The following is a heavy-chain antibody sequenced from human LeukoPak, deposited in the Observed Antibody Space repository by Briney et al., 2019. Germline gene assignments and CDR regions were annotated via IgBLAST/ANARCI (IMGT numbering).Heavy chain of an antibody. D-gene: IGHD3-22*01. CDR1: GGSISSYY. CDR2: IYYSGST. CDR3: ARDCLGSGYCY. V-gene: IGHV4-59*01. J-gene: IGHJ4*02. Sequence: SETLSLTCTVSGGSISSYYWSWIRQPPGKGLEWIGYIYYSGSTNYNPSLKSRVTISVDTSKNQFSLKLSFVTAADTAVYYCARDCLGSGYCYWGQGTLVTVSS.